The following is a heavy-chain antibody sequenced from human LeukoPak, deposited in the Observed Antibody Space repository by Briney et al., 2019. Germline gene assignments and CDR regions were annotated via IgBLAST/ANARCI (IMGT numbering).Heavy chain of an antibody. CDR1: GFTFSSYE. V-gene: IGHV3-48*03. CDR2: ISSSGSTI. CDR3: ARGGGYSYGSFDY. D-gene: IGHD5-18*01. J-gene: IGHJ4*02. Sequence: GGSLRLSCAASGFTFSSYEMNWVRQAPGKGLEWVSYISSSGSTIYYADSVKGRFISSRDNTKNSLYLQMNSLRAGDTAVYYCARGGGYSYGSFDYWGQGTLVTVSS.